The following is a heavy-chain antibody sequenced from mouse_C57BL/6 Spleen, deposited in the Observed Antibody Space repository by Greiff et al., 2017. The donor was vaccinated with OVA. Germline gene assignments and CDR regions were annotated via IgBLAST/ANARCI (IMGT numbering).Heavy chain of an antibody. V-gene: IGHV5-9-1*02. D-gene: IGHD1-1*01. CDR2: ISSGGDYI. J-gene: IGHJ1*03. Sequence: EVMLVESGEGLVKPGGSLKLSCAASGFTFSSYAMSWVRQTPEKRLEWVAYISSGGDYIYYADTVKGRFTISRDNARNTLYLQMSSLKSEDTAMYYGTRADGSSPYWYFDVWGTGTTVTVSS. CDR3: TRADGSSPYWYFDV. CDR1: GFTFSSYA.